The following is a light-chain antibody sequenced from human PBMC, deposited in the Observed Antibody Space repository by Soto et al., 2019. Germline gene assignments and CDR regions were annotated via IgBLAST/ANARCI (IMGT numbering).Light chain of an antibody. CDR1: QSISSW. CDR2: KAS. Sequence: DIQMTQSPSTLSTSVGDRVTITCRASQSISSWLAWYQQKPRKAPKLLIYKASTLQSGVPSRFSGSGSGTEFTLAISSLQPDDFATYYCQQYNDNWTFGQGTKV. V-gene: IGKV1-5*03. CDR3: QQYNDNWT. J-gene: IGKJ1*01.